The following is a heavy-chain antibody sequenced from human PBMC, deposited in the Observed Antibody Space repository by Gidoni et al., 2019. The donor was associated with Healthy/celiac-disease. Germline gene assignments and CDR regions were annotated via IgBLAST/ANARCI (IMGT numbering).Heavy chain of an antibody. CDR2: IYTSGST. V-gene: IGHV4-61*02. J-gene: IGHJ4*02. D-gene: IGHD6-13*01. Sequence: QVQLQEPASGLVKPSQTLSLTCTVPAGSISSGSYYWTWFRQPAGKALQWIGRIYTSGSTNYNPSLKSRVTMSVDTTKNQFSLKLSSVTAADTAVYYCASGEGSSSDYWGQGTLVTVSS. CDR1: AGSISSGSYY. CDR3: ASGEGSSSDY.